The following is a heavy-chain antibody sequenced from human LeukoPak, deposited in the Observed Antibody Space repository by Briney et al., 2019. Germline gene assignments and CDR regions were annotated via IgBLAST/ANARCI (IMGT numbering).Heavy chain of an antibody. Sequence: PGGSRRLSCAASGFTFSSYAMSWVRQAPGRGLEWVSAISGSGGSTYYADSVKGRFTISRDNSKNTLYLQMNSLRAEDTAVYYCAKDPLEGGDCCFFDYWGQGTLVTVSS. V-gene: IGHV3-23*01. D-gene: IGHD2-21*01. CDR1: GFTFSSYA. CDR3: AKDPLEGGDCCFFDY. CDR2: ISGSGGST. J-gene: IGHJ4*02.